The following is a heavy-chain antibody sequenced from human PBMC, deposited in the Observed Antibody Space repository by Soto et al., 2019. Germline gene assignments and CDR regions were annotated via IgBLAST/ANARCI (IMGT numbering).Heavy chain of an antibody. CDR2: IIPIFGTA. Sequence: QVQLVQSGAEVKKPGSSVKVSCKSSGGTFSTYDISWVRQAPGQGLEWMGGIIPIFGTANYAQKFQGRVTITADEYTTTAYMELISLRSEDTAVYYCARDEMVVATGSRTWHYYYGMDVWGQGTTVTVSS. CDR3: ARDEMVVATGSRTWHYYYGMDV. D-gene: IGHD2-15*01. CDR1: GGTFSTYD. J-gene: IGHJ6*02. V-gene: IGHV1-69*12.